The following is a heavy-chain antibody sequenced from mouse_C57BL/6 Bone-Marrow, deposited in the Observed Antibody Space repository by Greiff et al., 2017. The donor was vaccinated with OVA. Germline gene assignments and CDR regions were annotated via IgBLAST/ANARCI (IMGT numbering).Heavy chain of an antibody. D-gene: IGHD1-1*01. CDR2: IDPSDSYT. CDR1: GYTFTSYW. Sequence: VQLKQPGAELVMPGASVKLSCKASGYTFTSYWMHWVKQRPGQGLEWIGEIDPSDSYTNYNQKFKGKSTLTVDKSSSTAYMQLSSLTSEDSAVYYCARFTTVVDYWGQGTTLTVSS. CDR3: ARFTTVVDY. J-gene: IGHJ2*01. V-gene: IGHV1-69*01.